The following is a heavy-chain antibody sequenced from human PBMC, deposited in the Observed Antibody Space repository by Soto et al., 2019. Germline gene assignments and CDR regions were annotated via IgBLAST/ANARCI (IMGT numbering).Heavy chain of an antibody. D-gene: IGHD6-19*01. J-gene: IGHJ4*02. CDR1: GFTFSSYW. Sequence: EVKLVESGGGSVQPGGSLRLSCVVSGFTFSSYWIHWVRQDPGKGLVWVSRISTDGSSTSYADSVKGRFTISRDNAKNTLDLQMDSLGAEDTAVYYCATGYTSRRYDFWGQGTLVTVSS. CDR2: ISTDGSST. V-gene: IGHV3-74*01. CDR3: ATGYTSRRYDF.